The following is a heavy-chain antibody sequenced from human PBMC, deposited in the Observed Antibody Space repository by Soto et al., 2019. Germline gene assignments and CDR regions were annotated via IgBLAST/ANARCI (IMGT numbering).Heavy chain of an antibody. V-gene: IGHV5-51*01. J-gene: IGHJ4*02. CDR3: ARSSDYGDPVGYFDY. D-gene: IGHD4-17*01. CDR1: GYSFTSYW. Sequence: GESLKICCKGSGYSFTSYWIGWVRQMPGKGLEWMGIIYPGDSDTRYSPSFQGQVTISADKSISTAYLQWSSLKASDTAMYYCARSSDYGDPVGYFDYWGQGTLVTVPS. CDR2: IYPGDSDT.